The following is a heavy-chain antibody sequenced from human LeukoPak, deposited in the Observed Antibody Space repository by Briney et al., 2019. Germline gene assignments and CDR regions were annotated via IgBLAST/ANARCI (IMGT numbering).Heavy chain of an antibody. Sequence: GGSLRLSCAASGFTFSDYYMSWVRQAPGKGLEWVGRIKSKTDGGTTDYAAPVKGRFTISRDDSKNTLYLQMNSLKTEDTAVYYCTTAQWELLYYFDYWGQGTLVTVSS. J-gene: IGHJ4*02. D-gene: IGHD1-26*01. CDR3: TTAQWELLYYFDY. V-gene: IGHV3-15*01. CDR1: GFTFSDYY. CDR2: IKSKTDGGTT.